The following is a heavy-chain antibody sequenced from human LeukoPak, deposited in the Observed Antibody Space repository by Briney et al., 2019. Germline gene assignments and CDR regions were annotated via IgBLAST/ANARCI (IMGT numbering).Heavy chain of an antibody. J-gene: IGHJ4*02. V-gene: IGHV4-30-4*01. D-gene: IGHD2-2*01. CDR3: ARATIREDIVVVPAAIDY. CDR1: GGSISSGDYY. Sequence: PSETLSLTCTVSGGSISSGDYYWSWIRQPPGKGLEWIGYIYYSGSTYYNPSLKSRVTISVDTSKNQFSLKLSSETAADTAVYYCARATIREDIVVVPAAIDYWGQGTLVTVSS. CDR2: IYYSGST.